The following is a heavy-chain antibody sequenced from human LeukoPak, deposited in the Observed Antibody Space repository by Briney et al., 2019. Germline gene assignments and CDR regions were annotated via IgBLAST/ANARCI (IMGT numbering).Heavy chain of an antibody. Sequence: SQTLSLTCAISGDSASSNNAAWNWIRQSPSRGLEWLGRTYYRSKWYNDYAVSMKSRITINPDTSRNQFSLQLNSVTPDDTAVYYCAGAGLITGWYGNWFDPWGQGTLVTVSS. CDR2: TYYRSKWYN. CDR1: GDSASSNNAA. J-gene: IGHJ5*02. V-gene: IGHV6-1*01. D-gene: IGHD6-19*01. CDR3: AGAGLITGWYGNWFDP.